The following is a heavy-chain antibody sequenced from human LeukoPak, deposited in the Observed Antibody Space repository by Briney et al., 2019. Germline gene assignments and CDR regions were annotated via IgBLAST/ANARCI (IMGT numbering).Heavy chain of an antibody. Sequence: GGSLRLSCAASGFTFSSSAMSWVRQAPGKGLEWVSGISGRDYSDHADSVKGRFTISRDNSKNTLYLQMNSLRAEDTALYYCAKSRNFYYYFMEVSGRGTKVTISS. V-gene: IGHV3-23*01. J-gene: IGHJ6*03. CDR1: GFTFSSSA. CDR3: AKSRNFYYYFMEV. CDR2: ISGRDYS.